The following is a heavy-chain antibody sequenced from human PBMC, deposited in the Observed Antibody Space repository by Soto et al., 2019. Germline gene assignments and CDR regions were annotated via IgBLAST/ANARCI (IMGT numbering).Heavy chain of an antibody. V-gene: IGHV3-23*01. J-gene: IGHJ4*02. CDR3: AKMFLATMNYAHLEY. D-gene: IGHD1-7*01. Sequence: EVQLLESGGGLVQPGGSLRLSCAASGFTFSSYAMSWVRQAPGKGLKWVSTISGSGGSTYYADSVKGRFTISRDNSKKTLYLQMDSLRADDTAVYYCAKMFLATMNYAHLEYWGQGTLVPVSS. CDR1: GFTFSSYA. CDR2: ISGSGGST.